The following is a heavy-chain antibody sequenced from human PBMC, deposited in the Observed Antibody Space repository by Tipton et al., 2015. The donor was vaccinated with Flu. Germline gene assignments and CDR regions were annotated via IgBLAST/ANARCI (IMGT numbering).Heavy chain of an antibody. CDR1: GFTFSSYW. CDR3: ARDMIVVVPAAMRLDAFDI. Sequence: SLRLSCAASGFTFSSYWMSWVRQAPGKGLEWVANIKQDGSEKYYVDSVKGRFTISRDNAKNSLYLQMNSLRAEDTAVYYCARDMIVVVPAAMRLDAFDIWGQGTMVTVSS. CDR2: IKQDGSEK. J-gene: IGHJ3*02. D-gene: IGHD2-2*01. V-gene: IGHV3-7*01.